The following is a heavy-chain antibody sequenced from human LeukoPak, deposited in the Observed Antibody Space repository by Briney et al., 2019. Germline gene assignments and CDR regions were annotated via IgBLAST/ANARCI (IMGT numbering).Heavy chain of an antibody. D-gene: IGHD5-12*01. CDR3: ARAVRGYSGSKYYFDY. CDR2: INHSGST. CDR1: GGSFSGYY. J-gene: IGHJ4*02. Sequence: SETLSLTCAVYGGSFSGYYWSWIRQPPGKGLEWVGEINHSGSTNYNPSLKSRVTISEARTKNKFSLKLSSVTAPNTAVLYCARAVRGYSGSKYYFDYWGQGTLVTVSS. V-gene: IGHV4-34*01.